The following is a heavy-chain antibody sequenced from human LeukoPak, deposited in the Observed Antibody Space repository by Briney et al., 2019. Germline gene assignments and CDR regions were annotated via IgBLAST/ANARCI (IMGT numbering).Heavy chain of an antibody. D-gene: IGHD3-22*01. V-gene: IGHV5-10-1*01. CDR1: GYSFTSYW. CDR3: AKGSGYHYDDF. J-gene: IGHJ4*02. Sequence: RGESLKISCKASGYSFTSYWISWVRQMPGKGLEWMGRIDPSDSQINYSPSFQGHVTISADKSISTAYLQWSSLKASDTAMYYCAKGSGYHYDDFWGQGTLVTVPS. CDR2: IDPSDSQI.